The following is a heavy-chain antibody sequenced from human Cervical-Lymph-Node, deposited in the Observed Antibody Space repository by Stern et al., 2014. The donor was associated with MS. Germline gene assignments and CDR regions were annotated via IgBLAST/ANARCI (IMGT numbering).Heavy chain of an antibody. CDR1: GASISTDLYY. J-gene: IGHJ4*02. D-gene: IGHD5-24*01. Sequence: VQLVQSDPGLVKPSETLSLTCTVSGASISTDLYYWGWIRQPPGKGLEWIGNIYYNGSTYYNPSLKSRVTISLDTSKNQFSLKLNFVSAADTAEYYCVRVPRWLQLSPPRGENANFHFWGQGTLVTVSS. CDR2: IYYNGST. V-gene: IGHV4-39*01. CDR3: VRVPRWLQLSPPRGENANFHF.